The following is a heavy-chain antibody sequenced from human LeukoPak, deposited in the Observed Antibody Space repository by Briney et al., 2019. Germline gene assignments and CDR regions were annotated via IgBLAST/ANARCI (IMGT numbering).Heavy chain of an antibody. Sequence: SETLSLTCTVSGDSISSSTYYWGWIRQPPGKGLEWIGSIYYSGSAYYNPSLKSRITISVDTSKNQFSLKLSSVTAADTAVYCCARITNGWSFDYWGQGTLVTVSS. CDR3: ARITNGWSFDY. V-gene: IGHV4-39*07. D-gene: IGHD6-19*01. CDR2: IYYSGSA. CDR1: GDSISSSTYY. J-gene: IGHJ4*02.